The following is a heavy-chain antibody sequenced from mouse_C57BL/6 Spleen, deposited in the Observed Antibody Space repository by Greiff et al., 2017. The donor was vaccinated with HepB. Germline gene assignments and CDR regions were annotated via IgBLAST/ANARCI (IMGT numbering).Heavy chain of an antibody. V-gene: IGHV5-17*01. CDR3: ARRTGPHYYAMDY. J-gene: IGHJ4*01. CDR2: ISSGSSTI. D-gene: IGHD4-1*01. CDR1: GFTFSDYG. Sequence: EVKLVESGGGLVKPGGSLKLSCAASGFTFSDYGMHWVRQAPEKGLEWVAYISSGSSTIYYADTVKGRFTISRDNAKNTLFLQMTSLRSEDTSMYYCARRTGPHYYAMDYWGQGTSVTVSS.